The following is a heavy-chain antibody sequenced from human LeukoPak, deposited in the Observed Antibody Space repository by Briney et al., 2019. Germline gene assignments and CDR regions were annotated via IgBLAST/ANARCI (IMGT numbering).Heavy chain of an antibody. D-gene: IGHD3-16*01. Sequence: SETLSLTCTVSGGSMRNYYWSWIRQPPGKGLEWIGYISGSGSTDYNPSLKSRVTISIDTSKNQFSLRLSSVTAADTAVYYCARPAVTLMIPFGFWGQGTLVTVSS. CDR3: ARPAVTLMIPFGF. J-gene: IGHJ4*02. V-gene: IGHV4-59*01. CDR2: ISGSGST. CDR1: GGSMRNYY.